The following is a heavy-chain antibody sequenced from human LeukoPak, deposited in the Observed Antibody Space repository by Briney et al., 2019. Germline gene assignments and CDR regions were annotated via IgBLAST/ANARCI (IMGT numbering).Heavy chain of an antibody. CDR3: ARAYYYDSSGAYYFDY. V-gene: IGHV1-2*06. CDR1: GYTFTGYH. CDR2: INPNSGGT. J-gene: IGHJ4*02. Sequence: ASVKVSCRASGYTFTGYHMHWVRQAPGQGLEWMGRINPNSGGTNYAQKFQGRVTMTRDTSISTAYMELSRLRSDDTAVYYCARAYYYDSSGAYYFDYWGQGTLVTVSS. D-gene: IGHD3-22*01.